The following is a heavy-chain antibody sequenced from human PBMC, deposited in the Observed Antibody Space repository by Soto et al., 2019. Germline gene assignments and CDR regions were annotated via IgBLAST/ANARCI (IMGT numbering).Heavy chain of an antibody. CDR1: GFTFNSYS. CDR3: ARLAMATRRGYYGMDV. J-gene: IGHJ6*02. Sequence: GSLRLSCAVSGFTFNSYSMNWVRQAPGKGLEWVSSISSFSNYMYYTDSVKGRFTISADKSISTAYLQWSSLKASDTAMYYCARLAMATRRGYYGMDVWGQGTTVTVSS. D-gene: IGHD5-12*01. CDR2: ISSFSNYM. V-gene: IGHV3-21*04.